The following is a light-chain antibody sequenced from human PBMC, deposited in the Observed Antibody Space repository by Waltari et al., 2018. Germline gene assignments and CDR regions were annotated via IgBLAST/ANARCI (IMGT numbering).Light chain of an antibody. J-gene: IGLJ3*02. Sequence: QSVLTQPPSASGTPGQRVTISCSGSSSNIGTNYVYWYQQLPTTAPKPLIDRNRQRPSGVPDRFSGSQSGTPASLAISGLRSEDEADYYCAAWDDSLSSWEFGGGTKLTVL. CDR1: SSNIGTNY. V-gene: IGLV1-47*01. CDR2: RNR. CDR3: AAWDDSLSSWE.